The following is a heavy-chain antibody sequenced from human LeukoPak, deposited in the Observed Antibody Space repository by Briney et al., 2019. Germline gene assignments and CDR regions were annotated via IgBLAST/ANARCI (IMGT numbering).Heavy chain of an antibody. CDR3: AKDRRGLDVFDI. Sequence: TGGSLRLSCAASGFTFNSYAMGWVRQAPGKGLEWVSGISGSGGSTYYADSVKGRFTISRDNSKNTLYLQMNSLRAEDTAVYYCAKDRRGLDVFDIWGQGTMVTVSS. CDR1: GFTFNSYA. CDR2: ISGSGGST. V-gene: IGHV3-23*01. J-gene: IGHJ3*02. D-gene: IGHD3-10*01.